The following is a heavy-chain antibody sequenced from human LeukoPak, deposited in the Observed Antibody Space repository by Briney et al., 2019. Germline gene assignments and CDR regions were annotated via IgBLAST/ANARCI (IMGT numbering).Heavy chain of an antibody. J-gene: IGHJ6*03. CDR2: IRYDGSNK. CDR1: GFTFSSYG. V-gene: IGHV3-30*02. Sequence: GGSLRLSCAASGFTFSSYGMHWVRQAPGKGLEWVAFIRYDGSNKYYADSVKGRFTISRDNAKNSLYLQMNSLRAEDTAVYYCARDGIAAAGRSGYYYYYMDVWGKGTTVTVSS. CDR3: ARDGIAAAGRSGYYYYYMDV. D-gene: IGHD6-13*01.